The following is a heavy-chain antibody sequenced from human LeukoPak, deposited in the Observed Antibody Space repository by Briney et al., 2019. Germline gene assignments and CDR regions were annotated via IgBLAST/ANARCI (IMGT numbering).Heavy chain of an antibody. CDR1: GFTFSSYA. V-gene: IGHV3-30*14. J-gene: IGHJ5*02. CDR3: ARDRGAA. Sequence: PGRSLRLSCAASGFTFSSYAMHWVRQAPGKGLEWVAVISYDGSNKYYADSVKGRFTISRDNSKNTLYLQMNSLRAEDTAVYYCARDRGAAWGQGTLVTVSS. D-gene: IGHD3-10*01. CDR2: ISYDGSNK.